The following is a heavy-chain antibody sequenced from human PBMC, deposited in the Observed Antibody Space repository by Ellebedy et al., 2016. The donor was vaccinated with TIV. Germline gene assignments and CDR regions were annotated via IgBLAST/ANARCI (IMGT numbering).Heavy chain of an antibody. J-gene: IGHJ4*02. V-gene: IGHV3-11*01. D-gene: IGHD6-19*01. CDR3: ARVGKGEWLPQPFDY. CDR1: RFTFSDYY. Sequence: PGGSLRLSCAASRFTFSDYYMSWIRQAPGKGLEWIAYMSRSGNTIYYADSVKGRFTISRDNAENSLYLQMNSLRADDTGVYYCARVGKGEWLPQPFDYWGQGTLVTVSS. CDR2: MSRSGNTI.